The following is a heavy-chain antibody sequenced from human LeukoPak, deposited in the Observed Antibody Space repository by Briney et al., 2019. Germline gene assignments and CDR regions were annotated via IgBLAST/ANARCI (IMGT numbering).Heavy chain of an antibody. V-gene: IGHV3-23*01. CDR1: GFTFSSYA. J-gene: IGHJ4*02. CDR3: AKGLYGSGSYNYYFDY. Sequence: GGSLSLPCAASGFTFSSYALSWVCRPPGTGQGWVSAIRGSGGSTYYADSVKGRFTISRGNSKNTLYLQMNSLRAEDTAVYYCAKGLYGSGSYNYYFDYWGQGTLVTVSS. CDR2: IRGSGGST. D-gene: IGHD3-10*01.